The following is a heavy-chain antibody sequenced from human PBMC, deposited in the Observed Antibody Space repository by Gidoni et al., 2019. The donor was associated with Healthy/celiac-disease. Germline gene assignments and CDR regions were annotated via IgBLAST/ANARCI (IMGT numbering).Heavy chain of an antibody. CDR3: AKDGYYYDSSGYYDEIDY. D-gene: IGHD3-22*01. J-gene: IGHJ4*02. CDR1: GFTFSSYG. CDR2: RSYDGSNK. V-gene: IGHV3-30*18. Sequence: QVQLLQSGGGVVQPGWSLRLSCAASGFTFSSYGLHWVRQAPGKGPEWVAVRSYDGSNKYYADSVEGRFTISRDNSKNTLYLQMNSLRAEDTAVYYCAKDGYYYDSSGYYDEIDYWGQGTLVTVSS.